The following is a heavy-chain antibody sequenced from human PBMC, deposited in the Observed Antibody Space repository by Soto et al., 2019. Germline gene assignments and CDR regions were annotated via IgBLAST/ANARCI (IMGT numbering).Heavy chain of an antibody. CDR1: GGTFSSYA. CDR3: ATTMPPRDGYNHDAFDI. D-gene: IGHD5-12*01. V-gene: IGHV1-69*01. CDR2: IIPIFGTA. J-gene: IGHJ3*02. Sequence: QVQLVQSGAEVKKPGSSVKVSCKASGGTFSSYAISWVRQAPGQGLEWMGGIIPIFGTANYEQKFQGRVTINADESTSTAYMELSSLRSEDTAVYYCATTMPPRDGYNHDAFDIWGQGTMVTVSS.